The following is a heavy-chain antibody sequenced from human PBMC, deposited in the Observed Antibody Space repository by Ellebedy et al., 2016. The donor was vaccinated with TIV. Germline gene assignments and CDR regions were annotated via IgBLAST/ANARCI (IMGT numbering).Heavy chain of an antibody. CDR1: GYSFTTYA. CDR2: INPGSGNT. V-gene: IGHV1-3*01. Sequence: AASVKVSCKASGYSFTTYAMHWVRQALGQRLEWMGWINPGSGNTKYSQTFQGRLTITSDTSASTVYMELSSLRSEDTAMYYCARVQGYSSSSARGHWFDPWGQGTLVTVSS. CDR3: ARVQGYSSSSARGHWFDP. D-gene: IGHD6-6*01. J-gene: IGHJ5*02.